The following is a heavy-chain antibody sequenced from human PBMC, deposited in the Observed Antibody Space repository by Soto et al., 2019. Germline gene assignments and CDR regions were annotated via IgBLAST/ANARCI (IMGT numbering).Heavy chain of an antibody. CDR1: GYTFINYH. D-gene: IGHD2-21*01. CDR3: AKSPRGGMAID. V-gene: IGHV1-18*01. Sequence: QVQLVQSGGEVKKPGASVTVSCKASGYTFINYHITWVRQAPGQGLEWMAWINTYNGMTDYAQRFQGRVTMTRDTATSTAYMELRNLGSGDTAVYFCAKSPRGGMAIDWGQGSLVTVSS. J-gene: IGHJ4*02. CDR2: INTYNGMT.